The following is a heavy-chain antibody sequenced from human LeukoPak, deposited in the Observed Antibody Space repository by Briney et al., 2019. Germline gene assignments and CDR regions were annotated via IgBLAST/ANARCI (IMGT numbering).Heavy chain of an antibody. V-gene: IGHV1-18*01. CDR3: ATHSSSWETFDY. CDR2: ISAYNGNT. J-gene: IGHJ4*02. D-gene: IGHD6-13*01. CDR1: GYTFTSDG. Sequence: ASVKVSCKASGYTFTSDGISWVRQAPGQGLEWMGWISAYNGNTNYAQKLQGRVTMTTDTSTSTAYMELRSLRSDDTAVYYCATHSSSWETFDYWGQGTLVTVSS.